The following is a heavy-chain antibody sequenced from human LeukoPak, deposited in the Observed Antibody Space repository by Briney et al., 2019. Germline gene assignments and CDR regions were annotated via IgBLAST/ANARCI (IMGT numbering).Heavy chain of an antibody. Sequence: GGSLRLSCAASGFTFSSYWMSWVRQAPGKGLEWVANIKQDGSEKYYVDSVKGRFTISRDNAKNSLYLQMNSLRAEDTAVYYCARDSVLRYFDWFYYYGMDVWGQGTTVTVSS. CDR1: GFTFSSYW. D-gene: IGHD3-9*01. CDR3: ARDSVLRYFDWFYYYGMDV. J-gene: IGHJ6*02. V-gene: IGHV3-7*04. CDR2: IKQDGSEK.